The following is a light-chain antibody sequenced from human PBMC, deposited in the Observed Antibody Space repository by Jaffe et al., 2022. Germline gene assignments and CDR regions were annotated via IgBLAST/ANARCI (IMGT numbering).Light chain of an antibody. CDR1: QSVSRSY. CDR3: QQYGSSFPLT. J-gene: IGKJ4*01. Sequence: EIVLTQSPGTLSLSPGERATLSCRASQSVSRSYLAWYQQKPGQAPRLLIYGASSRATGIPDRFSGSGSGTDFTLTISRLEPEDFAVYYCQQYGSSFPLTFGGGTKVEIK. V-gene: IGKV3-20*01. CDR2: GAS.